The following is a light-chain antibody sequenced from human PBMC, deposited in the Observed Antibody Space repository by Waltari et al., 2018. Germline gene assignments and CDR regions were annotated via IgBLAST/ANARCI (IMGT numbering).Light chain of an antibody. CDR1: QSVSNN. J-gene: IGKJ2*01. CDR3: QQYNNWPLYT. Sequence: ETVMTQSPATLSVSPGDTATLSCRASQSVSNNLAWYPQKPGQAPRPLIYDASTRAAGVPARFSGSGSGTEFTLTITSLQSEDFAFYYCQQYNNWPLYTFGQGSRLENK. CDR2: DAS. V-gene: IGKV3-15*01.